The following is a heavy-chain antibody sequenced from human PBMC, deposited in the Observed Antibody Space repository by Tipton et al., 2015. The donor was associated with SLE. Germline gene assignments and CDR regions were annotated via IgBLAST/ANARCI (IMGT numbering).Heavy chain of an antibody. J-gene: IGHJ6*02. V-gene: IGHV4-59*11. D-gene: IGHD2-2*01. CDR2: IYYSGST. CDR3: AREKYQPLSGMDV. Sequence: TLSLTCTVSGGSISGHYWNWIRKPPGQGLEWIGYIYYSGSTNYNPSLKRRVTISVDPSKNQFSLRLSSVTAADTAVYYCAREKYQPLSGMDVWGQGTTVSVS. CDR1: GGSISGHY.